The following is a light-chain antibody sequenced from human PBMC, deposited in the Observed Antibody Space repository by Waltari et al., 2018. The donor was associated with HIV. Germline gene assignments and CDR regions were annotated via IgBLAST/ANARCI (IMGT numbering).Light chain of an antibody. CDR2: RHN. CDR1: TSNIGNNY. Sequence: QSVLTQPPSASGTPGQRVTISCSGGTSNIGNNYVYWYQKLPGTAPKLLIYRHNRRPSGDPDRFSGAKSGTSASLAISGRRSEDEADYYCAAWDDSLSGPVFGGGTKLTVL. V-gene: IGLV1-47*01. J-gene: IGLJ3*02. CDR3: AAWDDSLSGPV.